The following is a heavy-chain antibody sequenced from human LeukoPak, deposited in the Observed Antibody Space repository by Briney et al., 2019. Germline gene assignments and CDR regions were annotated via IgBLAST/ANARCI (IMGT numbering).Heavy chain of an antibody. J-gene: IGHJ4*02. CDR2: ISYDGRNK. D-gene: IGHD5-18*01. CDR3: ARDQDTTMVAIDY. Sequence: PGGSLRLSCVVSGFSFSSYAMHWVRQAPGKGLEWVAVISYDGRNKYYADSVKGRFTISRDNFKNTLYLQMDSLRTEDTALYYCARDQDTTMVAIDYWGQGTLVTVSS. CDR1: GFSFSSYA. V-gene: IGHV3-30*04.